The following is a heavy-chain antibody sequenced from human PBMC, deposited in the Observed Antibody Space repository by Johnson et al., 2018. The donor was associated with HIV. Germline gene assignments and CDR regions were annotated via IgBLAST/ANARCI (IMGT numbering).Heavy chain of an antibody. CDR3: ATSGDKYSSNWGDAFDI. J-gene: IGHJ3*02. V-gene: IGHV3-66*01. CDR1: GFTFSNAW. Sequence: VQLVESGGGLVKPGGSLRLSCAASGFTFSNAWMSWVRQAPGKGLEWVSVIYSGGSTYYADSVKGRFTISMDNAKNSLSLQMNSLRAEDTAVYYCATSGDKYSSNWGDAFDIWGQGTMVTVSS. D-gene: IGHD6-13*01. CDR2: IYSGGST.